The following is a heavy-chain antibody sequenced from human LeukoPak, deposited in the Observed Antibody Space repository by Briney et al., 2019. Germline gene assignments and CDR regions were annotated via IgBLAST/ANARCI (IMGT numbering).Heavy chain of an antibody. CDR1: GFTFSSHA. J-gene: IGHJ4*02. CDR2: ISISSSSV. V-gene: IGHV3-48*04. CDR3: ANHFACGSTSCPPFDS. D-gene: IGHD2-2*01. Sequence: RAGGSLRLSCAASGFTFSSHAMNWVRQAPGKGLEWVSYISISSSSVYYADSVKGRFTISRDNAKNSLYLQMNSLRVEDTAVYYCANHFACGSTSCPPFDSWGQGTLVTVSS.